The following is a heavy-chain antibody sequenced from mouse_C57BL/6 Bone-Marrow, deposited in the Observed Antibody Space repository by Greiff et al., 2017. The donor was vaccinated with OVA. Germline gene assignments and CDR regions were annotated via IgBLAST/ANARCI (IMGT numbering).Heavy chain of an antibody. Sequence: VQLQQSGAELVGPGTSVKVSCKASGYAFTNYLIEWVKQRPGQGLEWIGLINPGSGGTNYNEKFKGKATLTADKSSSTAYMQRSSLTSEDSSVYYCAICAYYSNSYAMDCWDQGTAVTVTA. CDR2: INPGSGGT. D-gene: IGHD2-5*01. J-gene: IGHJ4*01. CDR1: GYAFTNYL. V-gene: IGHV1-54*01. CDR3: AICAYYSNSYAMDC.